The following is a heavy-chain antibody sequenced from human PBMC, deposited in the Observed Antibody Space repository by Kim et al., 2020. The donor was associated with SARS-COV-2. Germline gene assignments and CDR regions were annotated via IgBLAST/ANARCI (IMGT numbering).Heavy chain of an antibody. CDR2: INHSGST. CDR3: ARAMGRYSGYDRDLPGYYGMDV. V-gene: IGHV4-34*01. Sequence: SETLSLTCAVYGGSFSGYYWSWIRQPPGKGLEWIGEINHSGSTNYNPSLKSRVTISVDTSKNQFSLKLSSVTAADTAVYYCARAMGRYSGYDRDLPGYYGMDVWGQGTTVTVSS. CDR1: GGSFSGYY. J-gene: IGHJ6*02. D-gene: IGHD5-12*01.